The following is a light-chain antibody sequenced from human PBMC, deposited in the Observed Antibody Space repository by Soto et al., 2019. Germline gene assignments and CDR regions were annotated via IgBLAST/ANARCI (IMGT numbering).Light chain of an antibody. CDR2: GAF. CDR1: QSILNN. J-gene: IGKJ1*01. V-gene: IGKV3-15*01. Sequence: EIVMTQSPATLSVSPGERATLSCRASQSILNNLAWYQQKPGQAPRLLMYGAFTRATGIPARFSGSVSGTEFTLTISSLQSEDSAVYYCQQYNWPPEWTLGQGTKVDIK. CDR3: QQYNWPPEWT.